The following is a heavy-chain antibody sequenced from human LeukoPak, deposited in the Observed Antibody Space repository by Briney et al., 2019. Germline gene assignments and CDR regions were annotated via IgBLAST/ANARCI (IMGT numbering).Heavy chain of an antibody. CDR3: ARFPPTTGTSDTPDDY. CDR2: IYYSGST. D-gene: IGHD1-1*01. Sequence: SETLSLTCTVSGGSISSGGYYWSWIRQHPGKGLEWIGYIYYSGSTYYNPSLKSRVTISVDTSKNQFSLKLSSVTAADTAVYYCARFPPTTGTSDTPDDYWGQGTLVTVSS. J-gene: IGHJ4*02. CDR1: GGSISSGGYY. V-gene: IGHV4-31*03.